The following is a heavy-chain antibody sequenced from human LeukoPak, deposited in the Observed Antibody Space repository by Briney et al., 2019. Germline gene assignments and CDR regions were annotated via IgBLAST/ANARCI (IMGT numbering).Heavy chain of an antibody. CDR1: GGSFSGHY. CDR2: INHSGST. J-gene: IGHJ4*02. V-gene: IGHV4-34*01. D-gene: IGHD3-3*01. CDR3: ARGGFWSGYYTFDY. Sequence: SETLSLTCAVYGGSFSGHYWSWIRQPPGKGLEWIGEINHSGSTNYNPSLKSRVTISVDTSKNQFSLKLSSVTAADTAVYYCARGGFWSGYYTFDYWGQGTLVTVSS.